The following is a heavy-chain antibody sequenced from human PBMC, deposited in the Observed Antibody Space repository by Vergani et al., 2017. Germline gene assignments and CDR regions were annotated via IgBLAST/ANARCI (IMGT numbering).Heavy chain of an antibody. CDR2: IYSTGST. V-gene: IGHV4-59*13. CDR1: GGSINTYY. Sequence: QLQLQESDPGLVKPSETLSLTCTVSGGSINTYYWSWIRQSPGKGLEWIGYIYSTGSTNYNPSLNSRVTMSVDTSKNQFSLKLSSVTAADTAVYYCARGVDYWGQGTLVTVSS. J-gene: IGHJ4*02. CDR3: ARGVDY.